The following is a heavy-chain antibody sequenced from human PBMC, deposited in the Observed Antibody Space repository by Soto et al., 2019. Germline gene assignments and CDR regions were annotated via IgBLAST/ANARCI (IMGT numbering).Heavy chain of an antibody. CDR2: ISYDGSNQ. V-gene: IGHV3-30-3*01. Sequence: VQLVESGGGVVQSGRSLRLSCAASGFTFDTYAMHWVRQAPGKGLEWVAVISYDGSNQFYAGSVKGRFTVSRDNSKNTLYLQVNSLRNDDTAVYYCMRGLLTDFFDYWGQGALVTVSS. CDR3: MRGLLTDFFDY. CDR1: GFTFDTYA. J-gene: IGHJ4*02.